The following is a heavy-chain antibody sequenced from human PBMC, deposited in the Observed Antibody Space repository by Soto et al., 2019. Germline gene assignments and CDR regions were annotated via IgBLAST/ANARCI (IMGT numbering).Heavy chain of an antibody. V-gene: IGHV1-2*02. D-gene: IGHD3-10*01. CDR3: GRDDYGIFPY. CDR1: GYSISAYY. Sequence: QVQLVQSGTEVKKPGASVKVFRQASGYSISAYYIHWVRQAPGQGLEWMGWIDPKNGGTVSAQKYQGRLTMTRDTSISTVYMDLSGLTSDDTALYYCGRDDYGIFPYWGQGSLVTVSS. CDR2: IDPKNGGT. J-gene: IGHJ4*02.